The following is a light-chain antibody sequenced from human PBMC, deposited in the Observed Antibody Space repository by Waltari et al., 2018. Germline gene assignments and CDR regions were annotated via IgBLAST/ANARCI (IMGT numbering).Light chain of an antibody. CDR1: SSDVGGYTL. CDR3: CSYAGSGHWI. V-gene: IGLV2-23*01. CDR2: EGS. Sequence: QSALAQPASVSGSPGQPTPISCTGTSSDVGGYTLLSWYQQHPGNVPKVVIYEGSKRPSGLAYRFFGANSGNATSLTISGRLPDDDADYYYCSYAGSGHWIFGGGTKVTVL. J-gene: IGLJ2*01.